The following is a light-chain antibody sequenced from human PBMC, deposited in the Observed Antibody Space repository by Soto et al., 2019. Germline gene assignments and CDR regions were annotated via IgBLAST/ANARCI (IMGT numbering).Light chain of an antibody. CDR1: QGIRND. J-gene: IGKJ4*01. Sequence: AIQMTQSPSSLSASVGDRVTITCRASQGIRNDLGWYQQKPGQAPMLLIYAASSLQSGIPSRFSGSGSGTDFTLTISSLQPEDFATYYCLQDYNYPLTFGGGTKVEIK. CDR2: AAS. V-gene: IGKV1-6*01. CDR3: LQDYNYPLT.